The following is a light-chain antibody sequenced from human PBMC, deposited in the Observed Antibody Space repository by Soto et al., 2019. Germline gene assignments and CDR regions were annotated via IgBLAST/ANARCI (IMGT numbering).Light chain of an antibody. V-gene: IGLV2-14*01. Sequence: QSVLTQPPSASGSPGQSVTISCTGTSSDVGAYNDVSWYQQHPGKAPQVMIFEVTYRPYGISDRFSGSKSGNVASLTISGLQAEDEADYYCCSYRSGSAPYYVFGTGTKVTVL. CDR2: EVT. CDR3: CSYRSGSAPYYV. CDR1: SSDVGAYND. J-gene: IGLJ1*01.